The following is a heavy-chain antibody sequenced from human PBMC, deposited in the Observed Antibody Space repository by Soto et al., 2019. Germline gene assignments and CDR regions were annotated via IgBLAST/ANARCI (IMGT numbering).Heavy chain of an antibody. J-gene: IGHJ6*02. CDR2: IYYSGST. D-gene: IGHD6-13*01. Sequence: QVQLQESGPGLVKPSQTLSLTCTVSGGSISSGDYYWSWIRQPPGKGLEWIGYIYYSGSTYYNPSLKSRVTISVDTSKNQFSLKLSSVTAADTAVYYCARDLARVWVSPYYYGMDVWGQGTTVTVSS. V-gene: IGHV4-30-4*01. CDR1: GGSISSGDYY. CDR3: ARDLARVWVSPYYYGMDV.